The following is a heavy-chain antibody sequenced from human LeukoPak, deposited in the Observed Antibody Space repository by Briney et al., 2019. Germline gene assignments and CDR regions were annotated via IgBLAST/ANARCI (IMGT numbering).Heavy chain of an antibody. CDR2: IIPIFGTA. CDR3: ARYSYGPRARNWFDP. CDR1: GGTFSSYA. V-gene: IGHV1-69*13. J-gene: IGHJ5*02. D-gene: IGHD5-18*01. Sequence: SVKVSCKASGGTFSSYAISWVRQAPGQGLEWMGGIIPIFGTANYAQKFQGRVTITADESTSTAYMELSSLRSEDTAVYYCARYSYGPRARNWFDPWGQGTLVTVSS.